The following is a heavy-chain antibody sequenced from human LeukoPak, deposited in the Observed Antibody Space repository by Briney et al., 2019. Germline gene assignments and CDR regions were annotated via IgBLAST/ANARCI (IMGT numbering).Heavy chain of an antibody. CDR2: INHSGST. CDR3: ARQSRDGDYIAKLFDY. Sequence: PSETLSLTCAVYGGSFSGYYWSWIRQPPGKGLEWIGGINHSGSTNYNPSLKSRVTISVDTSKNQFSLQLSSVTAADTAVYYCARQSRDGDYIAKLFDYWGQGTLVTVSS. CDR1: GGSFSGYY. V-gene: IGHV4-34*01. D-gene: IGHD4-17*01. J-gene: IGHJ4*02.